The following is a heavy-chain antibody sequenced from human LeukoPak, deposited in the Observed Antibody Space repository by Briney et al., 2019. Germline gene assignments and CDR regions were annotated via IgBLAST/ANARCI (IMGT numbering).Heavy chain of an antibody. V-gene: IGHV4-34*01. CDR3: ARVGGWYPYYYYYYMDV. Sequence: SETLSLTCAVYGGSFSGYYWSWIRQPPGKGLEWIGEINHSGSTNYNPSLKSRVTISVDTSKNQFSLKLSSVTAAGTAVYYCARVGGWYPYYYYYYMDVWGKGTTVTVSS. D-gene: IGHD2-15*01. CDR2: INHSGST. CDR1: GGSFSGYY. J-gene: IGHJ6*03.